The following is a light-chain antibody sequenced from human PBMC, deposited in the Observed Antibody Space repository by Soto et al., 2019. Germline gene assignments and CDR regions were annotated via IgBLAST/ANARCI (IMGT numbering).Light chain of an antibody. CDR3: CSYAGCSTLVV. Sequence: QSVLTQPASVSGSPGQSITISCTGTSSDVGSYNLVSWYQQHPGKAPKLMIYEGSKRPSGVSNRFSGSKSGNTASLTISGLQAEDEADYYCCSYAGCSTLVVFGTGTKVPVL. V-gene: IGLV2-23*01. CDR2: EGS. CDR1: SSDVGSYNL. J-gene: IGLJ1*01.